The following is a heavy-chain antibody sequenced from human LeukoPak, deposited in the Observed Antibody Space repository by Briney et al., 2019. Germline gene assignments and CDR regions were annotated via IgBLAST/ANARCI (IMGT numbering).Heavy chain of an antibody. CDR3: ARSPLLLGDPNWFDP. CDR1: GGSFSGYY. Sequence: SETLSLTCAVYGGSFSGYYWSWIRQPPGKGLEWIGEINHSGSTNSNPSLKSRVTISVDTSKNQFSLKLSSVTAADTAVYYCARSPLLLGDPNWFDPWGQGTLVTVSS. D-gene: IGHD2-15*01. CDR2: INHSGST. V-gene: IGHV4-34*01. J-gene: IGHJ5*02.